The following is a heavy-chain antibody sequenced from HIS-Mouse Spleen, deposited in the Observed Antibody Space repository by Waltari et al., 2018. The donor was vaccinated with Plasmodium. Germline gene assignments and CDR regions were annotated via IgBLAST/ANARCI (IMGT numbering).Heavy chain of an antibody. J-gene: IGHJ3*02. V-gene: IGHV4-34*01. CDR2: INHSGST. CDR3: ARAPIRDAFDI. CDR1: GGSFSGYY. D-gene: IGHD3-9*01. Sequence: QVQLQQWGAGLLKPSETLSLTCAVYGGSFSGYYWIWIRQPQGKGLEWIGEINHSGSTNYNPSLKSRVTISVDTSKNQFSLKLSSVTAADTAVYYCARAPIRDAFDIWGQGTMVTVSS.